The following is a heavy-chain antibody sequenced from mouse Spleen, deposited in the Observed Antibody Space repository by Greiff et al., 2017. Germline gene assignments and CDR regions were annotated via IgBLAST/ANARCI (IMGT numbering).Heavy chain of an antibody. D-gene: IGHD2-13*01. CDR2: ISSGGGNT. CDR3: ARKGTNGDYFAY. J-gene: IGHJ3*01. V-gene: IGHV5-9*01. Sequence: EVMLVESGGGLVKPGGSLKLSCAASGFTFSSYTMSWVRQTPEKRLEWVATISSGGGNTYYPDSVKGRFTISRDNAKNTLYLQMSSLRSEDTALYYCARKGTNGDYFAYWGQGTLVTVSA. CDR1: GFTFSSYT.